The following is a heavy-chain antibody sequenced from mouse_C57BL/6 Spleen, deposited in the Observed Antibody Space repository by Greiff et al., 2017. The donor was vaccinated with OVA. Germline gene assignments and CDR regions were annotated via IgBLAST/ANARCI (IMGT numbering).Heavy chain of an antibody. D-gene: IGHD2-3*01. CDR1: GFSFTSYG. Sequence: VKLMESGPGLVAPSQSLSITCTVSGFSFTSYGVDWVRQSPGKGLEWLGVIWGVGSTNYNSALKSRLSISKDNSKSQVFLKMNSLQTDDTAMDYCAREDGSRGARFAYWGQGTLVTVSA. J-gene: IGHJ3*01. V-gene: IGHV2-6*01. CDR3: AREDGSRGARFAY. CDR2: IWGVGST.